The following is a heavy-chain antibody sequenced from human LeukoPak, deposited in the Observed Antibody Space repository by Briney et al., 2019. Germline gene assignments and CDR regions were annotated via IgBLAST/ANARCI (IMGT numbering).Heavy chain of an antibody. V-gene: IGHV4-31*03. CDR2: IYYSGST. CDR1: GGSISSGGYY. J-gene: IGHJ4*02. D-gene: IGHD3-10*01. Sequence: LSLTCTVSGGSISSGGYYWSWIRQHPGKGLEWIGYIYYSGSTYYNPSLKSRVTISVDTSKNQFSLKLSSVTAADTAVYYCARGVVGMVRGVRVDYWGQGTLVTVSS. CDR3: ARGVVGMVRGVRVDY.